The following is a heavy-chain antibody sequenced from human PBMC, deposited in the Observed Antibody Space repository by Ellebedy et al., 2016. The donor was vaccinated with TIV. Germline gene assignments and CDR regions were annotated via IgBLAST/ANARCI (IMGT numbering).Heavy chain of an antibody. CDR2: IYYSGST. CDR3: ARHRRGHCSGGSCYTIS. Sequence: SETLSLXCTVSGGSISSSSYYWGWIRQPPGKGLEWIGSIYYSGSTYYNPSLKSRVTISVDTSKNQFSLKLSSVTAADTAVYYCARHRRGHCSGGSCYTISWGQGTLVTVSS. D-gene: IGHD2-15*01. CDR1: GGSISSSSYY. J-gene: IGHJ4*02. V-gene: IGHV4-39*01.